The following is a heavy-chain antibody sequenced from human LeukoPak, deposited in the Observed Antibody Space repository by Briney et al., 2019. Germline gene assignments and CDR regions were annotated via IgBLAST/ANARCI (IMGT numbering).Heavy chain of an antibody. CDR3: ARESTSWYEDY. J-gene: IGHJ4*02. CDR2: IYSGGST. D-gene: IGHD2-2*01. V-gene: IGHV3-66*02. Sequence: RGSLRLSCAASGFTVSSNYMSWVRQAPGKGLEWVSVIYSGGSTYYADSVKGRFTTSRDNSKNTLYLQMNSLRAEDTAVYYCARESTSWYEDYWGQGTLVTVSS. CDR1: GFTVSSNY.